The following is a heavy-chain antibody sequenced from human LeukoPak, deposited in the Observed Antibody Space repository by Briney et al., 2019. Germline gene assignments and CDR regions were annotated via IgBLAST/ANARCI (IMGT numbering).Heavy chain of an antibody. CDR2: ISSSGSTI. Sequence: GGSLRLSCAASGFTFSSYAMNWVRQAPGKGLEWVSYISSSGSTIYYADSVKGRFTLSRDNAKNSLYLQMNSLRAEDTAVYYCARTGGSYPYYFEYWGQGTLVTVSS. D-gene: IGHD1-26*01. CDR1: GFTFSSYA. CDR3: ARTGGSYPYYFEY. J-gene: IGHJ4*02. V-gene: IGHV3-48*03.